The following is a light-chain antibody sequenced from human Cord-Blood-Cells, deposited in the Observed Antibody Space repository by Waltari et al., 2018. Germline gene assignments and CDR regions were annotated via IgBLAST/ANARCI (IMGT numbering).Light chain of an antibody. CDR2: PAS. J-gene: IGKJ3*01. V-gene: IGKV1-12*01. CDR1: QGISSW. CDR3: QQANSFPLSFT. Sequence: DIQMTQSPSSVSASVGDRVTITCRASQGISSWVAWYQQKPGKAPKILIYPASSLQSGVPSMFSGSGSGTDFTLTISSLQPEDFATYYCQQANSFPLSFTFGPGTKVDIK.